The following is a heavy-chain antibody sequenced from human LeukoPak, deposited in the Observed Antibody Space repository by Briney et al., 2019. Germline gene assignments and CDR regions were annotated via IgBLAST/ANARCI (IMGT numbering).Heavy chain of an antibody. CDR2: ISYDGSNK. J-gene: IGHJ4*02. CDR1: GFTFSSYW. CDR3: AKLDYGDYVAY. D-gene: IGHD4-17*01. V-gene: IGHV3-30*18. Sequence: GGSLRLSCAASGFTFSSYWMSWVRQAPGKGLEWVAVISYDGSNKCYADSVKGRFTISRDNSKNTLYLQMNSLRAEDTAVYYCAKLDYGDYVAYWGQGTLVTVSS.